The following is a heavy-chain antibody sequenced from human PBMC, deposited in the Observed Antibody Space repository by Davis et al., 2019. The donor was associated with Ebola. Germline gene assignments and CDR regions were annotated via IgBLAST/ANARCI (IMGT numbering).Heavy chain of an antibody. Sequence: SVKVSCKASGGTFSSYAISWVRQPPGQGLEWMGGLIPMFGTSKHEQKFQDRVTITADESTSTAYMELSSLRSDDTAVYYCARGRPWLWVATHLRFDYWGQGALVTVSS. CDR1: GGTFSSYA. CDR2: LIPMFGTS. CDR3: ARGRPWLWVATHLRFDY. D-gene: IGHD5-12*01. V-gene: IGHV1-69*13. J-gene: IGHJ4*02.